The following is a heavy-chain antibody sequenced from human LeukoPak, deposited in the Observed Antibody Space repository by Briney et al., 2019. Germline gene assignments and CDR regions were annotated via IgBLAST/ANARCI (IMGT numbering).Heavy chain of an antibody. Sequence: ASVKVSCKASGYTFTCYYMHWVRQAPGQGLEWMGWINPNSGGTNYAQKFQGRVTMTRDTSISTAYMELSRLRSDDTAVYYCARVLTYYYYMDVWGKGTTVTVSS. V-gene: IGHV1-2*02. CDR2: INPNSGGT. J-gene: IGHJ6*03. CDR1: GYTFTCYY. CDR3: ARVLTYYYYMDV.